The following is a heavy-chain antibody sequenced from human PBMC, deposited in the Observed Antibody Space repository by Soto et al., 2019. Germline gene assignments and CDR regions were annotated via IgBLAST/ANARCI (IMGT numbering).Heavy chain of an antibody. CDR2: AYYSGTT. D-gene: IGHD3-3*01. Sequence: ASETLSLTCAVSGASFRGSYWSWIRQPPGKGLEWIGYAYYSGTTVYNPSLKSRVSISVDTSKKHVSLRLNSVTAADTAVYYCAVWSALTQYYFDSWGHGTLVTVSS. CDR3: AVWSALTQYYFDS. V-gene: IGHV4-59*13. CDR1: GASFRGSY. J-gene: IGHJ4*01.